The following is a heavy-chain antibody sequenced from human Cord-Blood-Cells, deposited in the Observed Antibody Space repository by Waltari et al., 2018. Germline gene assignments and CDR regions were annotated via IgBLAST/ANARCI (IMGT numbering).Heavy chain of an antibody. Sequence: QVQLQESGPGLVKPSETLSLTCTVSGGSISSYYWSWIRQPAGKGREWIGRIYTSGSTNYNPSLKSRVTMSVDTSKNQFSLKLSSVTAADTAVYYCARDRRYYDSSGYYYYYGMDVWGQGTTVTVSS. V-gene: IGHV4-4*07. D-gene: IGHD3-22*01. CDR1: GGSISSYY. CDR3: ARDRRYYDSSGYYYYYGMDV. J-gene: IGHJ6*02. CDR2: IYTSGST.